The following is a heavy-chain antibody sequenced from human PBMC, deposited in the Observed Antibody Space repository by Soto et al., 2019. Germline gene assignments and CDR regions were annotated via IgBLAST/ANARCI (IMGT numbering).Heavy chain of an antibody. Sequence: GGSLRLSCAASGFTFSSYGMHWVRQAPGKGLEWVAVIWYDGSNKYYADSVKGRFTISRDNSKNTLYLQMNSLRAEDTAVYDCAREGDSSGWYYFDYWGQGTLVTVSS. D-gene: IGHD6-19*01. CDR2: IWYDGSNK. J-gene: IGHJ4*02. CDR3: AREGDSSGWYYFDY. CDR1: GFTFSSYG. V-gene: IGHV3-33*01.